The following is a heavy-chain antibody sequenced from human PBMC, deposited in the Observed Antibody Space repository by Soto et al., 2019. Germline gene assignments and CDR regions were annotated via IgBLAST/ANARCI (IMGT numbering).Heavy chain of an antibody. CDR1: GFTFSSYG. D-gene: IGHD3-10*01. Sequence: QVQLVESGGGVVQPGRSLRLSCAASGFTFSSYGMPWVRQAPGKGLEWVAVIWYDGSNKYYADSVKGRFTISRDNSKNTLYLQMNSLRAEDTAVYYCARNLGGITIVRDNDAFDIWGQGTMVTVSS. V-gene: IGHV3-33*01. J-gene: IGHJ3*02. CDR3: ARNLGGITIVRDNDAFDI. CDR2: IWYDGSNK.